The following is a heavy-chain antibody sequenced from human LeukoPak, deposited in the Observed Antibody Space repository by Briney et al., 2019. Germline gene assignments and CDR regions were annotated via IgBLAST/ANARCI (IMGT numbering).Heavy chain of an antibody. Sequence: SETLSLTCTVSGGSISIFYWSWIRQPPGKGLEWIGDIYCSGTTNYNPSLKSRVTISLDTSKNQFSLRLSSVTAADTAVCYCARIDAVAATPTSFDYWGQGTLVTVSS. D-gene: IGHD6-19*01. J-gene: IGHJ4*02. CDR3: ARIDAVAATPTSFDY. V-gene: IGHV4-59*01. CDR1: GGSISIFY. CDR2: IYCSGTT.